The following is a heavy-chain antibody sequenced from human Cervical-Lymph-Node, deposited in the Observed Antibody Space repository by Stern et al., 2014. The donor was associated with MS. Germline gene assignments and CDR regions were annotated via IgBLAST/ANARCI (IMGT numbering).Heavy chain of an antibody. Sequence: VQLVESGGCVVQPGRSLRLSCTASGFTFSSYGMHWVRQAPGKGLEWVAVISYDGSNKYYEDFVKGRFTISRDNSKNTLYLQMNSLRTEDTAMYYCAKAVWGYYDSCASDNWGQGTLVTVSS. CDR1: GFTFSSYG. CDR2: ISYDGSNK. J-gene: IGHJ4*02. CDR3: AKAVWGYYDSCASDN. V-gene: IGHV3-30*18. D-gene: IGHD3-22*01.